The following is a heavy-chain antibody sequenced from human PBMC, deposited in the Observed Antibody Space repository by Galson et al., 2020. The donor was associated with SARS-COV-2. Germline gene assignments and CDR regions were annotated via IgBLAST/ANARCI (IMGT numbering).Heavy chain of an antibody. CDR3: ARGDYDILTGYYNARFYWYFDL. Sequence: GESLKISCAASGFTFSSYDMHWVRQATGKGLEWVSAIGTAGDTYYPGSVKGRFTISRENAKNSLYLQMNSLRAGDTAVYYCARGDYDILTGYYNARFYWYFDLWGRGTLVTVSS. D-gene: IGHD3-9*01. V-gene: IGHV3-13*01. CDR2: IGTAGDT. CDR1: GFTFSSYD. J-gene: IGHJ2*01.